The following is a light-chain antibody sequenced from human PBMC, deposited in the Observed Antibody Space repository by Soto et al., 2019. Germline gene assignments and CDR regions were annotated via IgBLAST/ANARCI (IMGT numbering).Light chain of an antibody. Sequence: LDNSPAALCLPKGECATLSCRASQSVSNYLGWHQQKPGQAPRLLIYDASNRATGIQARFSGSGSGTDFTLTISSLEPADDAVYQCKQRSNELPRTFGQGTRVEIK. J-gene: IGKJ1*01. CDR2: DAS. CDR3: KQRSNELPRT. CDR1: QSVSNY. V-gene: IGKV3-11*01.